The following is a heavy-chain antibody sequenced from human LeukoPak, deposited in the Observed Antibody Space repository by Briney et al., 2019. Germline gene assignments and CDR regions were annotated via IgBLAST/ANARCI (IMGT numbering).Heavy chain of an antibody. Sequence: ASVKVSCKAFGYSFSNYGISWVRQAPGQGLEWMGWMSAYDGNTNYAQKLQGRVTMTTDTSASTAYMELRSLRSDDTAVYFCARGESVSGSSDYWGQGTLVTVSS. CDR3: ARGESVSGSSDY. CDR1: GYSFSNYG. V-gene: IGHV1-18*01. D-gene: IGHD1-26*01. CDR2: MSAYDGNT. J-gene: IGHJ4*02.